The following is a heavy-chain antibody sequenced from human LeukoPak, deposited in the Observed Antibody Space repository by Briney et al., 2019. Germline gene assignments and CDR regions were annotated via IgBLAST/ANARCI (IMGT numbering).Heavy chain of an antibody. CDR2: IYHSETT. D-gene: IGHD3-22*01. V-gene: IGHV4-30-2*01. CDR3: ARSRTAYYRYFDS. CDR1: GGAVSSGVYS. J-gene: IGHJ4*02. Sequence: KTSETLSLTCTASGGAVSSGVYSWSWIRQPPGKGLEWVGYIYHSETTYYNPSLQSRVTISVNRSKNQFSLKLTSVTAADTAVYYCARSRTAYYRYFDSWGQGTLVTVSS.